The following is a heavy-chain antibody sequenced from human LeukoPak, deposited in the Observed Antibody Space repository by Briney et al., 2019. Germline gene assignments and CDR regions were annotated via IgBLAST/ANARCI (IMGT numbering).Heavy chain of an antibody. CDR2: INSDGSIT. V-gene: IGHV3-74*01. CDR1: GFTFNSYW. J-gene: IGHJ4*02. D-gene: IGHD6-13*01. CDR3: AKDESSSWAYYFDY. Sequence: PGGSLRLSCAASGFTFNSYWMHWVRQAPGKGLVWVSRINSDGSITNYADSVKGRFTISRDNAKNSLYLQVNSLRAEDTALYYCAKDESSSWAYYFDYWGQGTLVTVSS.